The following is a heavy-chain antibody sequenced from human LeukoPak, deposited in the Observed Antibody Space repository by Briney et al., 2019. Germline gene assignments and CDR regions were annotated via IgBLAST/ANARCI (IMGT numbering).Heavy chain of an antibody. Sequence: ASETLSLTCTVSGYSISSGCYWGWIRPPPGKGLERIGSTYHSGSTYYNPSLTSRVTISVDTSKNQFSLKLSSVTAADTAVYYCASTITVTTDYWGQGTLVTVSS. CDR2: TYHSGST. J-gene: IGHJ4*02. V-gene: IGHV4-38-2*02. CDR3: ASTITVTTDY. CDR1: GYSISSGCY. D-gene: IGHD4-17*01.